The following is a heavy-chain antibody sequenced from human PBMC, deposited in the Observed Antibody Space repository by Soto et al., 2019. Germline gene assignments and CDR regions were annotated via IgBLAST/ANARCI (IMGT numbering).Heavy chain of an antibody. Sequence: QVQLQESGPGLVKPSQTLSLTCTVSGGSISSGGYYWSWIRQHPGKGLEWIGYIYYSGSTYYNPSLKSRVTISVDTSKNQFSLKLSSVTAADTAVYYCASEPDGYCSGGSCYSFVDYWGQGTLVTVSS. J-gene: IGHJ4*02. CDR3: ASEPDGYCSGGSCYSFVDY. CDR2: IYYSGST. D-gene: IGHD2-15*01. CDR1: GGSISSGGYY. V-gene: IGHV4-31*03.